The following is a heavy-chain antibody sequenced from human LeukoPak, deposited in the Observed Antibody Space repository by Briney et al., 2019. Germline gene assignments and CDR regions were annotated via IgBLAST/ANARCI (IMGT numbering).Heavy chain of an antibody. CDR3: ARGRGYYFDY. CDR2: LYYSGST. Sequence: SETLSLTCTVSGGSISSYYWSWVRQPPGKGLEWIGYLYYSGSTNYNPSLESRVTISVDTSKNHFSLKLRFVTAADTAVYYCARGRGYYFDYWGQGTLVTVSS. J-gene: IGHJ4*02. V-gene: IGHV4-59*01. CDR1: GGSISSYY.